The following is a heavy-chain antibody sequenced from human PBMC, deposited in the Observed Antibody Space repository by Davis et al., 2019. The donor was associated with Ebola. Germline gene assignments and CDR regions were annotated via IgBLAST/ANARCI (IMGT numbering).Heavy chain of an antibody. CDR1: GFVFSSYV. D-gene: IGHD4-17*01. Sequence: GGSLRLSCAASGFVFSSYVMSWVRRAPGKGLEWVSTLGLSADTYYADSVKGRFTISRDNSKNTVYLQINSLRAEDTAVYYCARHVNGDFWYFDLWGRGTLVTVSS. J-gene: IGHJ2*01. V-gene: IGHV3-23*01. CDR2: LGLSADT. CDR3: ARHVNGDFWYFDL.